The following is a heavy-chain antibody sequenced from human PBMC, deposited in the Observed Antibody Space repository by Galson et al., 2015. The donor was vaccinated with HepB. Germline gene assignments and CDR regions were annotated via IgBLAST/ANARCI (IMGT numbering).Heavy chain of an antibody. J-gene: IGHJ4*02. CDR2: IWSDGSTK. D-gene: IGHD3-10*01. Sequence: SLRLSCAASGFIFTNYGMHWVRQAPGKGLEWVALIWSDGSTKFHADSVKGRFTISRDNSKNTLYLQMNSLRAEDTAVYHCTREVRVAAPATLDNWGQGTLVTVSS. CDR1: GFIFTNYG. V-gene: IGHV3-33*01. CDR3: TREVRVAAPATLDN.